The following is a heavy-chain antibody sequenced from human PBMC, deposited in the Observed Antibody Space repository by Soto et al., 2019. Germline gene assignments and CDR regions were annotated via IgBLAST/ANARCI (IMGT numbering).Heavy chain of an antibody. V-gene: IGHV3-72*01. J-gene: IGHJ4*02. CDR3: VRATYFSDSSGHTRCFDY. Sequence: DGSLRLSCAGSGFTLGDHYIDWVRQAPGKGLEWVGRSRDKAQGYSTAYAASLKGRFTTSRDESKNSEYLQMNSLKTEDTAVYYCVRATYFSDSSGHTRCFDYWGQGTMVTVSS. CDR1: GFTLGDHY. CDR2: SRDKAQGYST. D-gene: IGHD3-22*01.